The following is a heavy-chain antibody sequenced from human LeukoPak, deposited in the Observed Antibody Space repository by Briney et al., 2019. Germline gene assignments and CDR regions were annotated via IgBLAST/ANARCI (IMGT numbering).Heavy chain of an antibody. D-gene: IGHD5-12*01. CDR3: ARATTKSNWFDP. Sequence: ASVKVSCKASGYTFTSYYMHWVRHAPGQGHEWMGIINPSGGSTSYAKKFQGRVTMTRDMSTSTVYMELSSLRSEDTAVYYCARATTKSNWFDPWGQGTLVTVSS. J-gene: IGHJ5*02. V-gene: IGHV1-46*01. CDR2: INPSGGST. CDR1: GYTFTSYY.